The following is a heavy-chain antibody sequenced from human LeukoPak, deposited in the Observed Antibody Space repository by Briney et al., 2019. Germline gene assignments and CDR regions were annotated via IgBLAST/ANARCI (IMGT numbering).Heavy chain of an antibody. Sequence: PSETLSLTCTVSGDSISNYYWSWIRQSAGKGLEWIGRIHSSGSTNYNPSLKSRLTMSVDTSKNQFSLKLTSVTAADTAVYFCARAPYQVGRFDYWGQGTLVTVSS. CDR2: IHSSGST. V-gene: IGHV4-4*07. CDR1: GDSISNYY. J-gene: IGHJ4*02. CDR3: ARAPYQVGRFDY. D-gene: IGHD2-2*01.